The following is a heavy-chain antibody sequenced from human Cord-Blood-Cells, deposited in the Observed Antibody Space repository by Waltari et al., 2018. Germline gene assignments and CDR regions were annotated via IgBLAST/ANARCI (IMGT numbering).Heavy chain of an antibody. CDR1: GGSFSGYY. Sequence: QVQLQQWGAGLLKPSETLSLTCAVYGGSFSGYYWSWIRQPPGKGLEWIGEINHSGSTNCNPSLKSRVTISVDTSKNQFSLKLSSVTAADTAVYYCSRGFHYDSSGYYFDYWGQGTLVTVSS. D-gene: IGHD3-22*01. CDR3: SRGFHYDSSGYYFDY. CDR2: INHSGST. V-gene: IGHV4-34*01. J-gene: IGHJ4*02.